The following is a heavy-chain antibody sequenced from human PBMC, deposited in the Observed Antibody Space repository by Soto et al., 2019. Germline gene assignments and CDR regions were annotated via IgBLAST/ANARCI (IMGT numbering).Heavy chain of an antibody. CDR3: ARVGVGCSGGSCYGGCGP. D-gene: IGHD2-15*01. CDR1: GYTFTGYY. V-gene: IGHV1-2*04. CDR2: INPNSGGT. Sequence: ASVKVSCKASGYTFTGYYMHWVRQAPGQGLEWMGWINPNSGGTNYAQKFQGWVTMTRDTSISTAYMELSRLRSDDTAVYYCARVGVGCSGGSCYGGCGPWGQGTLGTVSS. J-gene: IGHJ5*02.